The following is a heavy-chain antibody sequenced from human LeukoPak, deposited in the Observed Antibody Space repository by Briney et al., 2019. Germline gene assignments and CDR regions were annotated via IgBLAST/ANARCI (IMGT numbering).Heavy chain of an antibody. Sequence: GGSLRLSCADSGFTFSDSYMSWIRQAPGEGLEWVSYISGSGSTTYYADSVKGRFTVSRENAKNLLYLQMNSLRVEDTAVYYCARGTYGTPHFEGWGQGTLVTVSS. D-gene: IGHD1-1*01. J-gene: IGHJ4*02. CDR3: ARGTYGTPHFEG. V-gene: IGHV3-11*01. CDR2: ISGSGSTT. CDR1: GFTFSDSY.